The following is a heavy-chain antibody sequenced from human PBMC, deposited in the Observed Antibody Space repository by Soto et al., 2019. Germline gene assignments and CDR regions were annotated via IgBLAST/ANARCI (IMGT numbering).Heavy chain of an antibody. CDR1: GGSFSGYY. CDR2: INHSGST. J-gene: IGHJ4*02. D-gene: IGHD6-13*01. CDR3: ARGGGPIAAAGTPYFDY. V-gene: IGHV4-34*01. Sequence: SETLSLTCAVYGGSFSGYYWSWIRQPPGKGLEWIGEINHSGSTNYNPSLKSRVTISVDTSKNQFSLKLSSVTAADSAVYFCARGGGPIAAAGTPYFDYWGQGTLVTVSS.